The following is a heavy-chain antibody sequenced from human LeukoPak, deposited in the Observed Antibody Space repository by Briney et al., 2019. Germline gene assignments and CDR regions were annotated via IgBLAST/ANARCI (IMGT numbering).Heavy chain of an antibody. CDR2: ISGSGGST. D-gene: IGHD5-18*01. CDR1: GLTFSSYA. V-gene: IGHV3-23*01. J-gene: IGHJ4*02. Sequence: GGSLRLSCAASGLTFSSYAMSWVRQAPGKGLEWVSAISGSGGSTYYADSVKGRFTISRDNSKNTLYLQMNSLRAEDTAVYYCAKAGEFRGYSYGSFDYWGQGTLVTVSS. CDR3: AKAGEFRGYSYGSFDY.